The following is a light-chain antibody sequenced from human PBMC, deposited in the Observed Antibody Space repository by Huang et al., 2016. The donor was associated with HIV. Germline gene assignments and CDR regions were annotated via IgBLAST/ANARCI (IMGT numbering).Light chain of an antibody. V-gene: IGKV1D-13*01. CDR3: QQFNNYPQIT. CDR1: QGISSA. CDR2: DAS. Sequence: AIQLTQSPSSLSASVGDRVTITCRASQGISSALAWYQQKPGKAPKLLIYDASSLQSGVASRFSGSGSGTDFTLTISSLQPEDFATYYCQQFNNYPQITFGQGTRLEIK. J-gene: IGKJ5*01.